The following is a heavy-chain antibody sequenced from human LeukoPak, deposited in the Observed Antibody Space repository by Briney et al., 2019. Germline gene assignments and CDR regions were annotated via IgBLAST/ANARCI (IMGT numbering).Heavy chain of an antibody. Sequence: GGPLRLSCAASGFTFSDYGMHWVRQAPGKGLEWVAFIWYDGTNKYYGDSVKGRFTISRDNSKNTLYLQMNSLRAEDTAVFYCAKAGYSSGWRNFDYWGQGTLVTVSS. J-gene: IGHJ4*02. CDR1: GFTFSDYG. CDR3: AKAGYSSGWRNFDY. V-gene: IGHV3-30*02. D-gene: IGHD6-19*01. CDR2: IWYDGTNK.